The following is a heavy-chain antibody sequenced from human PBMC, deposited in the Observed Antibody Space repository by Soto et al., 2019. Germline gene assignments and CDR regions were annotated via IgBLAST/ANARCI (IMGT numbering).Heavy chain of an antibody. V-gene: IGHV1-46*03. J-gene: IGHJ4*02. CDR3: TRDRGTSMITKLFDY. CDR2: INPSGGGT. D-gene: IGHD3-16*01. CDR1: GYTFTSYY. Sequence: QVQLVQSGAEVKKPGASIKVSCKASGYTFTSYYLHWVRQAPGQGLEWMGIINPSGGGTSYAQKFQSRVTMTIDSSTNTVYMELSSLISDDTAVYYCTRDRGTSMITKLFDYWGQGTLVTVSS.